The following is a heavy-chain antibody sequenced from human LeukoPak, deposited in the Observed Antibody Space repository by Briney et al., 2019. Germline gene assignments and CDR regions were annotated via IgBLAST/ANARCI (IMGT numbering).Heavy chain of an antibody. CDR2: INHSGST. Sequence: SETLSLTCAVYGGSFSGYYWSWIRQPPVKGLEWIGEINHSGSTNYNPSLKSRVTISVDTSKNQFSLKLSSVTAADTAVYYCARGLPGELLGYYFDYWGQGTLVTVSS. D-gene: IGHD3-10*01. CDR1: GGSFSGYY. J-gene: IGHJ4*02. V-gene: IGHV4-34*01. CDR3: ARGLPGELLGYYFDY.